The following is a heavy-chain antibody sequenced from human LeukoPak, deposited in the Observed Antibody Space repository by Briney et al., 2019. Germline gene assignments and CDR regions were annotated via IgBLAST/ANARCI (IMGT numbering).Heavy chain of an antibody. Sequence: GRSLRLSCVASAFTLSSYATHWVRHAPREGLEYVSAISSSGSSTFYAISVKGRFTISRDNSKNTLYLQMGSLRAEDMAVYYCARRPQVAYDIWGQGTMVTVSS. CDR3: ARRPQVAYDI. CDR2: ISSSGSST. V-gene: IGHV3-64*01. CDR1: AFTLSSYA. J-gene: IGHJ3*02.